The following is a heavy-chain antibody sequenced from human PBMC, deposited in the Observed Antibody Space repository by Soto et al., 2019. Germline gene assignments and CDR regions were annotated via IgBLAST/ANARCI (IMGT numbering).Heavy chain of an antibody. D-gene: IGHD1-26*01. V-gene: IGHV3-23*01. CDR1: GFTFSSYA. CDR3: AKFRPAGSYTTFPYYFDY. CDR2: ISGSGGST. Sequence: EVQLLESGGGLVQPGGSLRLSCAASGFTFSSYAMSWVRQAPGKGLEWVSAISGSGGSTYYADSVKGRFTISRDNSKNPLYLKMTSLRAENTAVYYCAKFRPAGSYTTFPYYFDYGAQGTLVTVSS. J-gene: IGHJ4*02.